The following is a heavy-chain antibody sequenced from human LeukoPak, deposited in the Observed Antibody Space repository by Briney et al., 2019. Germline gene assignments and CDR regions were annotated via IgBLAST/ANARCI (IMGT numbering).Heavy chain of an antibody. CDR1: GFTVSSNY. D-gene: IGHD1-26*01. V-gene: IGHV3-53*01. Sequence: GGSLRLSCAASGFTVSSNYMSWVRKAPGKGLEWVSVIHSGGSTYYADSVKGRFTISRDNSKNTLYLQMNSLRAEDTAVYYCAKDNLRWELPPGYFDYWGQGTLVTVSS. CDR3: AKDNLRWELPPGYFDY. J-gene: IGHJ4*02. CDR2: IHSGGST.